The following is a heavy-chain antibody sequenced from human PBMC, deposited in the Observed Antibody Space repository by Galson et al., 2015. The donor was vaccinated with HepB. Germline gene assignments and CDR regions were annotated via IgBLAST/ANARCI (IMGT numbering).Heavy chain of an antibody. D-gene: IGHD3-22*01. Sequence: SLRLSCAVSGFTFSDSYMNWIRQAPGKGLEWVSYISSTAYSIYYADSVKGRFTISRDNAKNSLYLQMNSLGADDTAVYYCARGLVSYYYDSENWYFDLWGRGTLVTVSS. CDR1: GFTFSDSY. CDR2: ISSTAYSI. CDR3: ARGLVSYYYDSENWYFDL. V-gene: IGHV3-11*01. J-gene: IGHJ2*01.